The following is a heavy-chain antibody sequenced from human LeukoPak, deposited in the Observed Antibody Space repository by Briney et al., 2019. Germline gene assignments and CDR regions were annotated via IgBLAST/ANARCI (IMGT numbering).Heavy chain of an antibody. CDR1: GYTCTNYG. D-gene: IGHD1-26*01. CDR2: ISTYNGNT. CDR3: ARGGSGTYYP. Sequence: ASVKVSCKASGYTCTNYGISWVRQAPGQGLEWMGWISTYNGNTNYAQNLQGRVTMTTDTSTTTAYMELRSLRSDDTAVYYCARGGSGTYYPWGQGTLVTVSS. J-gene: IGHJ5*02. V-gene: IGHV1-18*01.